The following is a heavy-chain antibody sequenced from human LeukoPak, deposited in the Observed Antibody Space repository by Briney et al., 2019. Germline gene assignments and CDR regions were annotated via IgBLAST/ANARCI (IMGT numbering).Heavy chain of an antibody. CDR2: IDWNDDK. Sequence: SGPALVKPTETLTLTCTFSGFSLSTRGMRVNWIRQPPGKALEWLARIDWNDDKFYSTSLQTRLTISKDTSKNQVVLTMTNMDPVDTATYYCARMRTDSSGLFDSWGQGTLVTVSS. J-gene: IGHJ4*02. CDR3: ARMRTDSSGLFDS. V-gene: IGHV2-70*04. CDR1: GFSLSTRGMR. D-gene: IGHD3-22*01.